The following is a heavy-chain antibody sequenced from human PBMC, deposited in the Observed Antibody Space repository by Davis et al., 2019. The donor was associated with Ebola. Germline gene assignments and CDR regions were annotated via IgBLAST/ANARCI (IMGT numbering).Heavy chain of an antibody. V-gene: IGHV3-11*01. CDR1: GFTFSDNY. D-gene: IGHD3-10*01. Sequence: GESLEISCAASGFTFSDNYMTWIRQAPGKGLEWVAYISYSGATIYYADSVKGRFTISRDNAKNSLHLQMNSLRVEDTAMYYCARDRSHYYYYGMDVWGQGTTVTVSS. J-gene: IGHJ6*02. CDR2: ISYSGATI. CDR3: ARDRSHYYYYGMDV.